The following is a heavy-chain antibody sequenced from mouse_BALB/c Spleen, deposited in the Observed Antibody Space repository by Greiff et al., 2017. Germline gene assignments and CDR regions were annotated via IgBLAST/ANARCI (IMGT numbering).Heavy chain of an antibody. Sequence: VQLQESGPGLVQPSQSLSITCTVSGFSLTSYGVHWVRQSPGKGLEWLGVIWSGGSTDYNAAFISRLSISKDNSKSQVFFKMNSLQADDTAIYYCARKGTYYGYDVFAYWGQGTLVTVSA. V-gene: IGHV2-4-1*01. J-gene: IGHJ3*01. D-gene: IGHD2-9*01. CDR3: ARKGTYYGYDVFAY. CDR1: GFSLTSYG. CDR2: IWSGGST.